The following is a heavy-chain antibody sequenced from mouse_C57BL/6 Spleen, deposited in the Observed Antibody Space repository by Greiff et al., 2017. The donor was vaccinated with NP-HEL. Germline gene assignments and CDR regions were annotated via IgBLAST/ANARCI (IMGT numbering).Heavy chain of an antibody. CDR1: GYAFSSYW. J-gene: IGHJ4*01. CDR2: IYPGDGDT. D-gene: IGHD1-1*01. CDR3: ALFTTVVTGRAMDY. Sequence: QVQLKQSGAELVKPGASVKISCKASGYAFSSYWMNWVKQRPGKGLEWIGQIYPGDGDTNYNGKFKGKATLTADKSSSTAYMQLSSLTSEDSAVYFCALFTTVVTGRAMDYWGQGTSVTVSS. V-gene: IGHV1-80*01.